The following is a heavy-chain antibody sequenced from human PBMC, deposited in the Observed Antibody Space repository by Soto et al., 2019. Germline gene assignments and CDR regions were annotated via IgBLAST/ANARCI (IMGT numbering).Heavy chain of an antibody. D-gene: IGHD2-2*02. CDR3: TMSGYCSSTSCYNDY. CDR1: GFTFSGSA. V-gene: IGHV3-73*01. Sequence: GGSLRLSCAASGFTFSGSAMHWVRQASGKGLEWVGRIRSKANSYATAYAASVKGRFTISRDDSKNTAYLQMNSLKTEDTAVYYCTMSGYCSSTSCYNDYWGQGTLVTVSS. CDR2: IRSKANSYAT. J-gene: IGHJ4*02.